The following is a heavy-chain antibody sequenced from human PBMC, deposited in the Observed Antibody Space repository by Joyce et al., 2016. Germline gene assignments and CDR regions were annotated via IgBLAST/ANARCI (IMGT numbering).Heavy chain of an antibody. Sequence: EVQLVESGGGFVKPGGSLRLSCVVSGVHAKNAWMSGVRQTPGKGLEWVGCIKSRGDGGTTDYAAPVRGRFTISRDDSRNILFLRMTNLKTEDTAVYFCTADFLSPAWGQGTLVTVSS. CDR3: TADFLSPA. CDR2: IKSRGDGGTT. J-gene: IGHJ5*02. V-gene: IGHV3-15*01. CDR1: GVHAKNAW.